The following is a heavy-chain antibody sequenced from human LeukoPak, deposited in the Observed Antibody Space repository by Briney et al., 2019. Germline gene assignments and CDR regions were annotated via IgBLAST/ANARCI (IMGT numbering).Heavy chain of an antibody. CDR3: AKAQDGYNAFDI. CDR1: GFTFTTYG. CDR2: IRYDGSNK. J-gene: IGHJ3*02. V-gene: IGHV3-30*02. Sequence: GGSLRLSCAASGFTFTTYGMHWVRQAPGKGLEWVTFIRYDGSNKYYADSVKGRFTISRDNSKNTVHLQMNSLRAEDTAVYYCAKAQDGYNAFDIWGQGTMATVSS. D-gene: IGHD5-24*01.